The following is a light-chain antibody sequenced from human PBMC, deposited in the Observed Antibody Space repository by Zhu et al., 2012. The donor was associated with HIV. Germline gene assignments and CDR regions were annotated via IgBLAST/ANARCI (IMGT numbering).Light chain of an antibody. CDR1: QSVSSF. CDR2: DTY. V-gene: IGKV3-11*01. J-gene: IGKJ4*01. CDR3: QQRRNRPLT. Sequence: IVLTQSPATLSLSPGERATVSCRASQSVSSFLAWHQQKPGQAPRLLIYDTYKRATGIPARFSGSGSGTDFTLTISSLEPEDFALYYCQQRRNRPLTFGGGTKVEIK.